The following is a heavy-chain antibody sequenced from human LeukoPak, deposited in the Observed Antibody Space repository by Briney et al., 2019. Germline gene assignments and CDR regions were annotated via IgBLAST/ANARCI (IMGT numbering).Heavy chain of an antibody. V-gene: IGHV3-7*05. CDR2: IREDGSVK. D-gene: IGHD5-18*01. J-gene: IGHJ4*02. Sequence: GGSLRLSCAASGFTFSSYWMSWVRQTPGKGLEWVANIREDGSVKYYLDSVKGRFTISRDNAKNSLYLQMNSLRAEDTAVFYCARLPLTASRHFEYWGQGTLVTVST. CDR1: GFTFSSYW. CDR3: ARLPLTASRHFEY.